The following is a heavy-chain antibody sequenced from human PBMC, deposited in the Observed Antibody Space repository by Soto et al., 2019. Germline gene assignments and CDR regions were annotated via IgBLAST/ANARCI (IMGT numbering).Heavy chain of an antibody. CDR1: GGPIKTGDYY. J-gene: IGHJ6*02. CDR2: VFYSGAT. Sequence: SETLSLTCNVSGGPIKTGDYYWNWIRQPPGKGLEWIGYVFYSGATNYSPSLKSRAAISMDTSKNQFSLSLTSVTAADTAVYYCAGQKELTITIFGVVREKRGDYYGMDVWGQGTTVTVSS. CDR3: AGQKELTITIFGVVREKRGDYYGMDV. D-gene: IGHD3-3*01. V-gene: IGHV4-30-4*01.